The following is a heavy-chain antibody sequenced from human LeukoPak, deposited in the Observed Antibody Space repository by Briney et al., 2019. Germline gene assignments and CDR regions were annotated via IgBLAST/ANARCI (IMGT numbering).Heavy chain of an antibody. CDR2: IQQDGHQK. CDR3: ARIGYSSSSLDY. Sequence: PGGSLRPSCTASGFTFSNYWMTWVRQAPGKGLEWVANIQQDGHQKYYVDSVMGRFSVSRDNTKNSVFLQMNSLRAEDTAVYYCARIGYSSSSLDYWGQGTLVTVSS. D-gene: IGHD6-6*01. CDR1: GFTFSNYW. V-gene: IGHV3-7*01. J-gene: IGHJ4*02.